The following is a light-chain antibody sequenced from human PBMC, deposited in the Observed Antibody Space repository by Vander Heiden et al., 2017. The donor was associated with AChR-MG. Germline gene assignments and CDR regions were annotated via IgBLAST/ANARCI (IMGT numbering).Light chain of an antibody. CDR2: GSS. CDR3: QQYNSLRT. J-gene: IGKJ1*01. Sequence: EIVLTQSPATLYLSPAARATLSCRARQTLSNFYLAWYQQKPGHAPRLLIYGSSPRATGIPDRFSGSGCGTDFTLTSSRLEHEDFAVYYCQQYNSLRTFGQGTKVDIK. V-gene: IGKV3-20*01. CDR1: QTLSNFY.